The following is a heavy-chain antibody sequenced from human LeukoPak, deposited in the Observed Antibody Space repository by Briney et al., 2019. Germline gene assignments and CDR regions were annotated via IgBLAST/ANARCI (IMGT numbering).Heavy chain of an antibody. CDR3: ARDRGNYYDSSVFADY. V-gene: IGHV1-2*02. D-gene: IGHD3-22*01. Sequence: ASVKVSCKASGYTFTGYYMHWVRQAPGQGLEWMGWINPNSGGTNFAQKFQGRVTMTRDTSISTVYMELGRLRSNDTAVYYCARDRGNYYDSSVFADYWGQGPLVTVSS. CDR2: INPNSGGT. J-gene: IGHJ4*02. CDR1: GYTFTGYY.